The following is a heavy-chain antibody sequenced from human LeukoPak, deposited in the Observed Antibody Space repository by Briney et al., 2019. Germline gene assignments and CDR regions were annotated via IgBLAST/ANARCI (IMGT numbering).Heavy chain of an antibody. CDR3: AKDGTYSGSTFDY. CDR2: ISSSSSSI. J-gene: IGHJ4*02. CDR1: GFTFSIYN. D-gene: IGHD1-26*01. Sequence: PGGSLRLSCAASGFTFSIYNMNWVRQAPGKGLEWVSSISSSSSSIYYADSVKGRFTISRDNAKNSLYLQMNSLRVEDTAVYYCAKDGTYSGSTFDYWGQGTLVTVSS. V-gene: IGHV3-21*01.